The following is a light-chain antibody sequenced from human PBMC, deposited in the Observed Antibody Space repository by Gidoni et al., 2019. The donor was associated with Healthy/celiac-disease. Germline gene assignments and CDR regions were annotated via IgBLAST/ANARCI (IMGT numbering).Light chain of an antibody. CDR2: WAS. Sequence: DMVMTQSPDSPAVSLGARATINCKSSQSVLYSSNNKNYLAWYQQKPGQPPKLLIYWASTRESGVPDRFSGSGSGTDFTLTISSLQAEDVAVYYCQQYYSTPYTFGQGTKLEIK. CDR1: QSVLYSSNNKNY. CDR3: QQYYSTPYT. J-gene: IGKJ2*01. V-gene: IGKV4-1*01.